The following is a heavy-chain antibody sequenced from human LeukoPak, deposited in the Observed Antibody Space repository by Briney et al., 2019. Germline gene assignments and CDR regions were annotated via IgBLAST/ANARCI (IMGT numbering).Heavy chain of an antibody. CDR2: IWYDGSNK. CDR1: GFTFSSYG. J-gene: IGHJ4*02. D-gene: IGHD3-3*01. V-gene: IGHV3-33*01. CDR3: ARPAEIGVGVDY. Sequence: GGSLRLSCAASGFTFSSYGMHWVRQAPGKGLEWVAVIWYDGSNKYYADSVKGRFTISRDNSKNTLYLQMNSLRAEDTAVYYCARPAEIGVGVDYWGQGTLVTVSS.